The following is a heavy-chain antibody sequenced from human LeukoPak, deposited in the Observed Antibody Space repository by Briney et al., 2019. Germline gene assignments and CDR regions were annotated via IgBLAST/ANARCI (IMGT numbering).Heavy chain of an antibody. V-gene: IGHV4-34*01. CDR3: ARGRLADIDYDFGGPMDY. D-gene: IGHD5-12*01. CDR1: GGSFSGYY. J-gene: IGHJ4*02. Sequence: PSETLSLTCAVYGGSFSGYYWSWIRQPPGKGLEWIGEINHSGSTNYNPSLKSRVTISVDTSKRQFSLKLTSVTAADTAVYFCARGRLADIDYDFGGPMDYWGQGILVTVSS. CDR2: INHSGST.